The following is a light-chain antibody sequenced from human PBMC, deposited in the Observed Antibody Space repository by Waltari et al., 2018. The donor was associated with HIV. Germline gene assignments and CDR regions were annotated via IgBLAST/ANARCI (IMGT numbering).Light chain of an antibody. CDR3: QQYYSSPFT. V-gene: IGKV4-1*01. J-gene: IGKJ5*01. CDR2: WAS. CDR1: QNVLFNSNKKNS. Sequence: DIVMTQSPDSLAVSLGERATLNCQPSQNVLFNSNKKNSLAWYQHKSGQPPKLLIYWASSREFGVPDRFSGGGSGTDFTLTISNLQAEDVATYYCQQYYSSPFTFGQGTRLEIK.